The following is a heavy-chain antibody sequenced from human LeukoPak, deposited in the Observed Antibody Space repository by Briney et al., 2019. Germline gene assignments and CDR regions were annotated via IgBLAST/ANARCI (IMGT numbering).Heavy chain of an antibody. CDR2: IYYRGST. D-gene: IGHD3-10*01. CDR3: AREGSITMVRGVMNYYYGMDV. Sequence: SWVRQSPGKGLEWIGYIYYRGSTYYNPSLKSRVTISVDTSKTQFSLKLSSVTAADTAVYYCAREGSITMVRGVMNYYYGMDVWGQGTTVTVSS. V-gene: IGHV4-30-4*08. J-gene: IGHJ6*02.